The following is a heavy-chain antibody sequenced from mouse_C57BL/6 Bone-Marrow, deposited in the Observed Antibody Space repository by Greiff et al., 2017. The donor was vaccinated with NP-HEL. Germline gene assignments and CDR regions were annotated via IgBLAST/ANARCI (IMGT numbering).Heavy chain of an antibody. CDR2: IDPENGDT. V-gene: IGHV14-4*01. CDR3: TTGYSDAVDY. D-gene: IGHD2-3*01. J-gene: IGHJ4*01. Sequence: VQLQQSGAELVRPGASVKLSCTASGFNIKDDYMHWVKQRPEQGLEWIGWIDPENGDTESASKFQGKATITADPSSNTAYLQLSSLTSEDTAVYYCTTGYSDAVDYGGQGTAVTVSS. CDR1: GFNIKDDY.